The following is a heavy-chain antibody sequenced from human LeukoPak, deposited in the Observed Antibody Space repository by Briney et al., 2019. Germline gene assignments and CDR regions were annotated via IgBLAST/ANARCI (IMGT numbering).Heavy chain of an antibody. CDR1: GFTFSSYW. V-gene: IGHV3-7*03. D-gene: IGHD6-19*01. J-gene: IGHJ4*02. CDR2: INQDGSTK. CDR3: AKDSGGAVAGTSDY. Sequence: QPGGSLRLSCAASGFTFSSYWMIWVRQAPGKGLEWVANINQDGSTKYYVDSVKGRFTISRDNAKNSLYLQMNSLRAEDTALYYCAKDSGGAVAGTSDYWGQGTLVTVSS.